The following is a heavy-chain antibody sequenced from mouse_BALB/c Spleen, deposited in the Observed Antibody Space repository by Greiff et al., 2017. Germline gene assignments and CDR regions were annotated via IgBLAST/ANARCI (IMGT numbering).Heavy chain of an antibody. D-gene: IGHD1-1*01. CDR3: ARDHYGSSFDV. CDR1: GFSLTSYG. CDR2: IWAGGST. V-gene: IGHV2-9*02. J-gene: IGHJ1*01. Sequence: QVTLKESGPGLVAPSQSLSITCTVSGFSLTSYGVHWVRQPPGKGLEWLGVIWAGGSTNYNSALMSRLSISKDNSKSQVFLKMNSLQTDDTAMYYCARDHYGSSFDVWGAGTTVTVSS.